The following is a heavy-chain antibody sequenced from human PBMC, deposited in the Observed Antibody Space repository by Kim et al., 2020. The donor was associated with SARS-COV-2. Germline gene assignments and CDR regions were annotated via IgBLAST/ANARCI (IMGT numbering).Heavy chain of an antibody. CDR1: GFTFSTYG. Sequence: GGSLRLSCAASGFTFSTYGMHWVRQAPGKGLEWVAVISYDGSNTNYADSVKGRFTISRDNSKNTLYLQMNSLRAEDTAVYYCARGHGGGSIGWLYYYDGMGGWGQGTTGTGSS. CDR3: ARGHGGGSIGWLYYYDGMGG. D-gene: IGHD3-9*01. CDR2: ISYDGSNT. V-gene: IGHV3-30*03. J-gene: IGHJ6*02.